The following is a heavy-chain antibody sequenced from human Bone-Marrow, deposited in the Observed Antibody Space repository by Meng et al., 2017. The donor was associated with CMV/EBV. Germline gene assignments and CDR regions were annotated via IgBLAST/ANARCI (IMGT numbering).Heavy chain of an antibody. J-gene: IGHJ6*02. CDR3: ARGAYYDFWSGYYNYYYGMDV. CDR2: IIPIFGTA. CDR1: GGTFSSYA. Sequence: SVKVSCKASGGTFSSYAISWVRQAPGQGLEWMGGIIPIFGTANYAQKFQGRVTITTDESTSTAYMELSSLRSEDMAVYYCARGAYYDFWSGYYNYYYGMDVWGQGTTVTVSS. D-gene: IGHD3-3*01. V-gene: IGHV1-69*05.